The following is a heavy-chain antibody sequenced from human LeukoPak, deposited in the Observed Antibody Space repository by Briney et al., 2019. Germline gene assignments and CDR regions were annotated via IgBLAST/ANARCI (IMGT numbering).Heavy chain of an antibody. D-gene: IGHD5-12*01. J-gene: IGHJ5*02. Sequence: SETLSLTCTVSGGSISSGGYYWSWIRQHPGKGLEWIGYIYYSGSTYYNLSLKSRVTISVDTSKNQFSLKLSSVTAADTAVYYCARVVATITSRWDWFDPWGQGTLVTVSS. CDR2: IYYSGST. V-gene: IGHV4-31*03. CDR3: ARVVATITSRWDWFDP. CDR1: GGSISSGGYY.